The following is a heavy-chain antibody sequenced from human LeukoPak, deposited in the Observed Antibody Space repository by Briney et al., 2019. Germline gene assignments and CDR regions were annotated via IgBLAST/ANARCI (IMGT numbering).Heavy chain of an antibody. Sequence: GGSLRLSCAASGFSFSNAWMTWVRQAPGKGLEWVGRIKSKTDGGTTDYAAPVKGRFTISRDDSKNTLYLQMNSLKTEDTAVYYCTTVTGYYGSEGFGYWGQGALVTVSS. CDR2: IKSKTDGGTT. V-gene: IGHV3-15*01. D-gene: IGHD3-10*01. CDR1: GFSFSNAW. CDR3: TTVTGYYGSEGFGY. J-gene: IGHJ4*02.